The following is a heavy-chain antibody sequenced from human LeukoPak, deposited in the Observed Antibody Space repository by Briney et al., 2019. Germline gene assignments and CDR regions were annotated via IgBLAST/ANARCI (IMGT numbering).Heavy chain of an antibody. V-gene: IGHV3-30*04. CDR1: GFTFSSYA. CDR2: ISYDGSNK. D-gene: IGHD3-10*01. CDR3: ARDRGITMVRGVIMHYYYGMDV. J-gene: IGHJ6*04. Sequence: GGSLRLSCAASGFTFSSYAMHWVRQAPGKGLEWVAVISYDGSNKYYVDSVKGRFTISRDNSKNTLYLQMNSLRAEDTAVYYCARDRGITMVRGVIMHYYYGMDVWGKGTTVTVSS.